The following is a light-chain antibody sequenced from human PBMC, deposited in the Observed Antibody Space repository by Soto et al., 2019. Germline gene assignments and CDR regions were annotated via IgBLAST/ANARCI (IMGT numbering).Light chain of an antibody. CDR1: QSVTSN. CDR2: GAS. Sequence: EIVMTQSPATLSVSPGERVTFSCRASQSVTSNLAWYQHKPGQAPRLLIYGASTGATGILARFSGSGSGTEFTFTINSLQSEDFAIYYCQQYNNWPVTFGGGTKVEIK. J-gene: IGKJ4*01. CDR3: QQYNNWPVT. V-gene: IGKV3-15*01.